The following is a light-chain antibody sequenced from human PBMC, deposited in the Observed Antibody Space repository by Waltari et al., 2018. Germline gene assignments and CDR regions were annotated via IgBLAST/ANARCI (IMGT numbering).Light chain of an antibody. Sequence: IVLTQSPGTLSLSPGERATLSCRASQRVSRSLAWYQQKPGQAPKLLSYGASTRATGIPDRFTGSGSGTDFSLTISSLEPEDFAIYFCQHYVRLPATFGQGTKVEIK. CDR2: GAS. CDR3: QHYVRLPAT. J-gene: IGKJ1*01. CDR1: QRVSRS. V-gene: IGKV3-20*01.